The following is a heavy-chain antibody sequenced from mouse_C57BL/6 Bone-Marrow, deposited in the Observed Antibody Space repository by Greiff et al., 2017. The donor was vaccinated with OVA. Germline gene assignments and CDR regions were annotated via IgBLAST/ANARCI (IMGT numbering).Heavy chain of an antibody. D-gene: IGHD1-1*01. Sequence: VQLQQPGAELVKPGASVKLSCKASGYTFTSYWMQWVKQRPGQGLEWIGEIDPSDSYTNYNQKFKGKATLTVETSSSTAYMQLSSLTSEDSAVYYCARDYYYGSNWYFDVWGTGTTVTVSS. J-gene: IGHJ1*03. CDR3: ARDYYYGSNWYFDV. V-gene: IGHV1-50*01. CDR2: IDPSDSYT. CDR1: GYTFTSYW.